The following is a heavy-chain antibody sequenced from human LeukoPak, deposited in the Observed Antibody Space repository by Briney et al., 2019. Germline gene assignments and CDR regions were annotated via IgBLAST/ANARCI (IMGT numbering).Heavy chain of an antibody. CDR1: GGSFSGYY. CDR2: INHSGST. CDR3: AREGDILTLDAFDI. V-gene: IGHV4-34*01. Sequence: SETLSLTCAVYGGSFSGYYWSWIRQPPGKGLEWIGEINHSGSTNYNPSLKSRVTISVDTSKKQFSLKLSPVTAADTAVYYCAREGDILTLDAFDIWGQGTMVTVSS. J-gene: IGHJ3*02. D-gene: IGHD3-9*01.